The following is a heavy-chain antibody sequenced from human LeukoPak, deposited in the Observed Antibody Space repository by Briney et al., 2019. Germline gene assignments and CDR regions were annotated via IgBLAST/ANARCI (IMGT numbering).Heavy chain of an antibody. Sequence: ASVKVSCKASGYTFTGYYMHWVRQAPGQGLEWMGWINPNSGGTNYAQKFQGWVTMTRDTSISTAYMELSRLRSDDTAVYYCARERPLWFGELDYWGQGTLVTVSS. V-gene: IGHV1-2*04. D-gene: IGHD3-10*01. CDR2: INPNSGGT. J-gene: IGHJ4*02. CDR3: ARERPLWFGELDY. CDR1: GYTFTGYY.